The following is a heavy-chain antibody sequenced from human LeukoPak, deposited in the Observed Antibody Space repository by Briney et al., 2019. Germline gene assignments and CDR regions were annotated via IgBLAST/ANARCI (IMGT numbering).Heavy chain of an antibody. Sequence: GGSLRLSRAASGFTFSSYSMNWVRQAPGKGLEWVSSISSSSSYIYYADSVEGRFAISRDNAKNSLYLQMNSLRAEDTAVYYCARAPVDTAMGDYWGQGTLVTVSS. CDR3: ARAPVDTAMGDY. V-gene: IGHV3-21*01. J-gene: IGHJ4*02. D-gene: IGHD5-18*01. CDR2: ISSSSSYI. CDR1: GFTFSSYS.